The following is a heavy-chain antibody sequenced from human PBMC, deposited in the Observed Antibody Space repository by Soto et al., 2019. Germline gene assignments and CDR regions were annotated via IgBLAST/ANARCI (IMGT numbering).Heavy chain of an antibody. CDR3: ALLFYDSSGYYYPFDY. V-gene: IGHV1-18*01. CDR2: ISAYNGNT. CDR1: GYTFTSYG. D-gene: IGHD3-22*01. J-gene: IGHJ4*02. Sequence: GASVKVSCKASGYTFTSYGISWVRQAPGQGLEWMGWISAYNGNTNYAQKLQGRVTMTTDTSTSTAYMELRSLRSDDTAVYYCALLFYDSSGYYYPFDYWGQGTLVTVSS.